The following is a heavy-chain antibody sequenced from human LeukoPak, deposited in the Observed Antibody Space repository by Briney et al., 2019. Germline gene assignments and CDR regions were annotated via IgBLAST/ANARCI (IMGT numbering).Heavy chain of an antibody. CDR2: ITGSGGST. Sequence: GKGLELVSDITGSGGSTYNPDSVKGRFTISRDNSKNTLYLQMNSLRAEDTAVYYCAKVPDVWGQGTTITVSS. CDR3: AKVPDV. J-gene: IGHJ6*02. V-gene: IGHV3-23*01.